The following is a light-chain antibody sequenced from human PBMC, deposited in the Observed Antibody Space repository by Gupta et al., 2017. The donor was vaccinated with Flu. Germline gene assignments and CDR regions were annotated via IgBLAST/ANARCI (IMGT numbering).Light chain of an antibody. Sequence: SSELTQAPSVPVSPGRTVTITCFGDSLEYSFASWYQQRPGQAPLLVIYEDSKRPSGIPERFSGSRSGKTATLTISGTQPMDEADYYCQAWDSQTVLFGGGTKLSVL. CDR2: EDS. V-gene: IGLV3-1*01. CDR3: QAWDSQTVL. J-gene: IGLJ2*01. CDR1: SLEYSF.